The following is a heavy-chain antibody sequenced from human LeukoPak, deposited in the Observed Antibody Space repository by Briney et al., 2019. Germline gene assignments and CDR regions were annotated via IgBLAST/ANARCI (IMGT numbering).Heavy chain of an antibody. V-gene: IGHV4-34*01. J-gene: IGHJ4*02. D-gene: IGHD3-10*01. Sequence: SETLSLTCAVYGGSFSGYYWSWIRQPPGKGLEWIGEINHSGSTNYNPSLKSRVTISVDTSKNQFSLKLSSVTAADTAVYNCAGSYGSGSYYGYWGQGTLVTFSS. CDR2: INHSGST. CDR3: AGSYGSGSYYGY. CDR1: GGSFSGYY.